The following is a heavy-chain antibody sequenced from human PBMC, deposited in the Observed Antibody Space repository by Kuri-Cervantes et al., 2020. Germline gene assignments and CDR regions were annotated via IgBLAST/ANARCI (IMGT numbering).Heavy chain of an antibody. CDR3: ARISIVGAIADY. CDR2: IYYSGST. Sequence: GSLRLSCTVSGGSIGSSSYYWGWIRQPPGKGLEWIGSIYYSGSTYYNPSLKSRVTISVDTSKNQFSLKLSSVTAADTAVYYCARISIVGAIADYWGQGTLVTVSS. D-gene: IGHD1-26*01. V-gene: IGHV4-39*01. J-gene: IGHJ4*02. CDR1: GGSIGSSSYY.